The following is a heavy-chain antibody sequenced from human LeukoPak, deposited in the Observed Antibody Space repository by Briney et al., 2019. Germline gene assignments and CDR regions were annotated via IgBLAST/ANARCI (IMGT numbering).Heavy chain of an antibody. J-gene: IGHJ4*02. D-gene: IGHD2-21*01. CDR3: ARHSTRGGDFDY. Sequence: SETLSLTCNVSGGSISSYYWSWIRQPPGKRLEWIGYIYSSGSTNYNPSLKSRVTISVDTSKNQFSLKLSSVTAADTAMYYCARHSTRGGDFDYWGQGTLVTVSS. CDR2: IYSSGST. V-gene: IGHV4-59*08. CDR1: GGSISSYY.